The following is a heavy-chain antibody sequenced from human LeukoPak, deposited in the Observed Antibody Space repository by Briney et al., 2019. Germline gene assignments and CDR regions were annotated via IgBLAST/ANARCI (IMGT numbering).Heavy chain of an antibody. D-gene: IGHD4-17*01. CDR3: ARDYVEYGVLDY. J-gene: IGHJ4*02. Sequence: ASVKVSCKASGYTFTGYYMHWVRQAPGQGLEWMGIINPSGGSTSYAQKFQGRVTMTRDMSTSTVYMELSSLRSEDTAVYYCARDYVEYGVLDYWGQGTLVTVSS. CDR2: INPSGGST. V-gene: IGHV1-46*01. CDR1: GYTFTGYY.